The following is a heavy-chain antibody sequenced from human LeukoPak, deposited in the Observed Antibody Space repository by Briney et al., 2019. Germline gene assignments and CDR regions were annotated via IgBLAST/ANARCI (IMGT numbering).Heavy chain of an antibody. CDR3: AKAGCSSTSCYGPNDY. D-gene: IGHD2-2*01. Sequence: AGGSLRLSCAASGFTFSNYAMSWVRQAPGKGLEWVSSIFHSGGNTYYTDSVKVRFTISSDNSKNTLYLQMNSLRAEDTAVYYCAKAGCSSTSCYGPNDYWGQGTLVTVSS. J-gene: IGHJ4*02. V-gene: IGHV3-23*01. CDR1: GFTFSNYA. CDR2: IFHSGGNT.